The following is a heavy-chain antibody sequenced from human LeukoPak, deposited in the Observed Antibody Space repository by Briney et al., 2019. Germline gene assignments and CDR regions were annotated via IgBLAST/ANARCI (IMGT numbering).Heavy chain of an antibody. J-gene: IGHJ4*02. D-gene: IGHD6-13*01. Sequence: GESLKISCKGSGYSFTSYWIGWVRQMPGKGLEWMGITYPGDSDTRYSPSFQGQVTISADKSISTAYLQWSSLKASDTAMYYCARRGLASSWYSAVFDYWGQGTLVTVSS. CDR2: TYPGDSDT. V-gene: IGHV5-51*01. CDR3: ARRGLASSWYSAVFDY. CDR1: GYSFTSYW.